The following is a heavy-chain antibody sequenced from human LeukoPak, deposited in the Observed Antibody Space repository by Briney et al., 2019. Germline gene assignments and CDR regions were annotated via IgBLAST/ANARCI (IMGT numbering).Heavy chain of an antibody. Sequence: PGGSLRLSCAASGFILSSNTMSWVRQAPGKGLEWVSSISSSSSYIYYADSVKGRFTISRDNAKNSLYLQMNSLRAEDTAVYYCARGLGDAFDIWGQGTMVTVSS. CDR1: GFILSSNT. CDR3: ARGLGDAFDI. V-gene: IGHV3-21*01. J-gene: IGHJ3*02. D-gene: IGHD3-10*01. CDR2: ISSSSSYI.